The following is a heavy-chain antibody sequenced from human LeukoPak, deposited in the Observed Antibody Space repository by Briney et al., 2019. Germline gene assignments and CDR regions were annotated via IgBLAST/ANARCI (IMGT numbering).Heavy chain of an antibody. V-gene: IGHV4-30-4*01. J-gene: IGHJ6*02. CDR3: ARVVLSCSSTSCYTYYYYGMDV. Sequence: SETLSLTCTVSGGSISSGDSYWSCIRPPPGKGREWLGYIKYSGSTNTNPSLKSRVTISVDTSKNQSSLTLSSVTAADTAAYYCARVVLSCSSTSCYTYYYYGMDVWGQGTTVTVSS. CDR1: GGSISSGDSY. D-gene: IGHD2-2*02. CDR2: IKYSGST.